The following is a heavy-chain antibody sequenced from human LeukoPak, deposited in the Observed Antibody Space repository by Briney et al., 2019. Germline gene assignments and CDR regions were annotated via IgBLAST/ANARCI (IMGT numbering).Heavy chain of an antibody. CDR2: IYYSGST. CDR3: ARSGYYYGSSGYYYASYFDY. V-gene: IGHV4-39*01. D-gene: IGHD3-22*01. Sequence: SETLSPTCTVSGGSISSSSYYWGWIRQPPGKGLEWIGSIYYSGSTYYNPSLKSRVTISVDTSKNQFSLKLSSVTAADTAVYYCARSGYYYGSSGYYYASYFDYWGQGTLVTVSS. CDR1: GGSISSSSYY. J-gene: IGHJ4*02.